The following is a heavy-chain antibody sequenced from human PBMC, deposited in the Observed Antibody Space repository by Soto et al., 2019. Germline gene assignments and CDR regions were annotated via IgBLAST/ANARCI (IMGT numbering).Heavy chain of an antibody. CDR3: AKARAPGGYYGMDV. J-gene: IGHJ6*02. CDR1: GFTFRSYG. CDR2: ISYDGSNK. Sequence: GGSLRLSCAASGFTFRSYGMHWVRQAPGKGLEWVAVISYDGSNKYYADSVKGRFTISRDNSKNTLYLQMNSLRAEDTAVYYCAKARAPGGYYGMDVWGQGTTVTVSS. V-gene: IGHV3-30*18.